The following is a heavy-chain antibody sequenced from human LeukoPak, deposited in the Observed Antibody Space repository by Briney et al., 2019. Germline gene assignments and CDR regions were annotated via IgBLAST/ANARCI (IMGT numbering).Heavy chain of an antibody. D-gene: IGHD3-22*01. CDR3: ARGPMIVVRNYYYMDV. V-gene: IGHV4-38-2*02. CDR2: IYHSGST. Sequence: SETLSLTCTVSAYSISSGYYWGWIRQPPGKGLEWIGSIYHSGSTYYNPSLKSRVTISVDTSKNQFSLKLSSVTAADTAVYYCARGPMIVVRNYYYMDVWGKGTTVTISS. CDR1: AYSISSGYY. J-gene: IGHJ6*03.